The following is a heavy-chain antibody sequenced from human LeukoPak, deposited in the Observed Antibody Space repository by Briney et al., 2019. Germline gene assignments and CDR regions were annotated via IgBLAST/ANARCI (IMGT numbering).Heavy chain of an antibody. J-gene: IGHJ4*02. CDR3: ARRPPRRWVAAAGSPFDY. CDR2: ISSSSSTI. CDR1: GFTFSSYS. D-gene: IGHD6-13*01. V-gene: IGHV3-48*01. Sequence: GGSLRLSCAASGFTFSSYSMNWVRQAPGKGLEWVSYISSSSSTIYYADSVKGRFTISRDNAKNSLYLQMNSLRAEDTAVYYCARRPPRRWVAAAGSPFDYWGQGTLVTVSS.